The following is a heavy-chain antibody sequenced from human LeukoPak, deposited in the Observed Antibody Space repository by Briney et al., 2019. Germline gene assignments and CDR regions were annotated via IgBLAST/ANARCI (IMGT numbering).Heavy chain of an antibody. CDR3: DTYKWNTFDYYYIDV. CDR2: FDPEDGET. D-gene: IGHD1/OR15-1a*01. V-gene: IGHV1-24*01. J-gene: IGHJ6*03. Sequence: ASVKVSCKVSGYTLTELSMHWVREAPGKGLEWMGGFDPEDGETIYAQKFQGRVTMTEDTSTDTAYMELSSLRSESTAVNYLDTYKWNTFDYYYIDVWGKGTTVTVSS. CDR1: GYTLTELS.